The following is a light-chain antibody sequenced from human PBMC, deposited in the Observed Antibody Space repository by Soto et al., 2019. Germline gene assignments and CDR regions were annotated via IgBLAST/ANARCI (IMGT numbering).Light chain of an antibody. Sequence: EIVMTQSPATLSVSPGERATLSCRASQSVSSNLAWYQQKPGQAPSLLIYGASTRATGTPARFSGSGSGTEFTLTISSLQSEDFALYYCQQYNIWPPYTFGQGTKLEIK. V-gene: IGKV3-15*01. J-gene: IGKJ2*01. CDR2: GAS. CDR1: QSVSSN. CDR3: QQYNIWPPYT.